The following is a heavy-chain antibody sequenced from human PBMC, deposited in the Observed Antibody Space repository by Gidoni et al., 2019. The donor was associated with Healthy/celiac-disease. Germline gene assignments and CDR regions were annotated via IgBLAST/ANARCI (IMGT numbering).Heavy chain of an antibody. J-gene: IGHJ5*02. Sequence: QVQLQQWRAGLLKPSETLSLTCAVYGGSFSGYYWSWIRQPPGKGLEWIGEINHSGSTNYNPSLKSRVTISVDTSKNQFSLKLSSVTAADTAVYYCARSSSWYPHNWFDPWGQGTLVTVSS. CDR1: GGSFSGYY. CDR2: INHSGST. D-gene: IGHD6-13*01. V-gene: IGHV4-34*01. CDR3: ARSSSWYPHNWFDP.